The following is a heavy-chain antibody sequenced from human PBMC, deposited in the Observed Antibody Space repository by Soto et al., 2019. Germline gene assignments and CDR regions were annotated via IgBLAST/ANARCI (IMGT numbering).Heavy chain of an antibody. Sequence: SETLSLTCTFSGGSISSSSYYWGWIRQPPGKGLEWIGSIYYSGSTYYNPSLKSRVTISVDTSKNQSSLKLSSVTAADTAVYYCARRGRGYCSGGSCYPNRAGNAFDIWGQGTMVTVSS. D-gene: IGHD2-15*01. CDR2: IYYSGST. V-gene: IGHV4-39*01. CDR3: ARRGRGYCSGGSCYPNRAGNAFDI. CDR1: GGSISSSSYY. J-gene: IGHJ3*02.